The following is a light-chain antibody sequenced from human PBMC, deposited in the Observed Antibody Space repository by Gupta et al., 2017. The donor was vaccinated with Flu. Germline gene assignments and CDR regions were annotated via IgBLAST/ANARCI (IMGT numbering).Light chain of an antibody. V-gene: IGLV1-44*01. CDR1: SSNIGTKI. J-gene: IGLJ3*02. CDR3: ATWDDSLNGWV. Sequence: SVLTQTPSVSGTPGQRVPVSCSGSSSNIGTKIVNWYQQLPGTDPTLLIYGNDKRPSGVPDRFSGSKSGTSASLAIIWLQSEDEADYYCATWDDSLNGWVFGGGTKLTVL. CDR2: GND.